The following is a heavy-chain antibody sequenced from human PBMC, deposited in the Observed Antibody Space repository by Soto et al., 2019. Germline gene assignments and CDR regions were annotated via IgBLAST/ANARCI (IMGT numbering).Heavy chain of an antibody. D-gene: IGHD2-15*01. V-gene: IGHV3-66*01. CDR1: GFTVSSKY. CDR2: IQSGGPT. Sequence: EVHLVESGGGLVQPGGSLRLSCAASGFTVSSKYMSWVRQAPGKGLEWVSLIQSGGPTYYADSVKGRFTISRDTYEDTLHLQMDSLRAEDTAVYYCARDDVRCDGGGCYGVPLDVWGKEPTVTVSS. J-gene: IGHJ6*03. CDR3: ARDDVRCDGGGCYGVPLDV.